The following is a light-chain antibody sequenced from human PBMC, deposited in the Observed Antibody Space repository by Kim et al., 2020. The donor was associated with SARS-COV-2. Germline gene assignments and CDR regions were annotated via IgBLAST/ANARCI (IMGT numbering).Light chain of an antibody. CDR3: SSYGARGV. V-gene: IGLV2-8*01. J-gene: IGLJ2*01. CDR2: KVF. CDR1: SSVVGAHNY. Sequence: QSALTQPPSASGSPGQSVAISCTGTSSVVGAHNYISWYQQHPGKAPKLIIHKVFKRPSGVPDRFSGSKSGNTASLTVSGLQPEDEADYYCSSYGARGVFGGGTKLTVL.